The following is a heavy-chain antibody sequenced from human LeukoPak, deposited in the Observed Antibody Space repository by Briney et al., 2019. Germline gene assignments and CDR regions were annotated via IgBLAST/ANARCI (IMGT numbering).Heavy chain of an antibody. CDR1: GYTFTGYY. CDR3: AREGISSRYSYGYDY. CDR2: INPNSGGT. D-gene: IGHD5-18*01. Sequence: GASVKVSCKASGYTFTGYYMHWVRQAPGQGLEWMGWINPNSGGTNYAQKFQGRVTMTRDTSISTAYMELSRLRSDDTAVYYCAREGISSRYSYGYDYWGQGTLVTVSS. J-gene: IGHJ4*02. V-gene: IGHV1-2*02.